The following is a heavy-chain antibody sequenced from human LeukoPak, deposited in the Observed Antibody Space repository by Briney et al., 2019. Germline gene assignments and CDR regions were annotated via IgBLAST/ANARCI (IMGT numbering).Heavy chain of an antibody. V-gene: IGHV3-30-3*01. CDR1: GFTFRNYV. CDR2: TSSDLNVK. J-gene: IGHJ4*02. Sequence: GGSLGLSCAASGFTFRNYVIHWVRQAPGRGLEWVAVTSSDLNVKLYADSVKGRFTISRDNSRSTLYLQMNSLRPEDTAIYYCAREGYYGSGSPPSLYFDYWGQGTLVTVSS. D-gene: IGHD3-10*01. CDR3: AREGYYGSGSPPSLYFDY.